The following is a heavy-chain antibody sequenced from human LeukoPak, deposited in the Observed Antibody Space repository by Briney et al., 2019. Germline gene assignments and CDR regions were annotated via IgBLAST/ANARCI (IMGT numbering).Heavy chain of an antibody. CDR2: IGTAGDT. J-gene: IGHJ6*02. D-gene: IGHD2-2*01. Sequence: PGGSLRLSCAASGFTFSSYDMHWVRQATGKGLEWVSAIGTAGDTYYPGSVKGRFTISRENAKNSLYLQMNSLRAGDTAVYYCAREQYPYGMDVWGQGTTVTVSS. V-gene: IGHV3-13*01. CDR1: GFTFSSYD. CDR3: AREQYPYGMDV.